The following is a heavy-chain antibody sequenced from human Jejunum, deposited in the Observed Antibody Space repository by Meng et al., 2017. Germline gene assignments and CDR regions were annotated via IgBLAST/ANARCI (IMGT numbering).Heavy chain of an antibody. J-gene: IGHJ4*02. V-gene: IGHV4-59*12. CDR2: VWPRGAT. D-gene: IGHD1-14*01. Sequence: VALQESGPGLLNTMRLLSLLCTVYGVSHTPPSYWTWIRQAPGKGLGWIGEVWPRGATDHHPSLSSRITISIDTSNNQFSLEVAFLTAADTAVYYCARAIRERYFDSWGQGTLVTVSS. CDR1: GVSHTPPSY. CDR3: ARAIRERYFDS.